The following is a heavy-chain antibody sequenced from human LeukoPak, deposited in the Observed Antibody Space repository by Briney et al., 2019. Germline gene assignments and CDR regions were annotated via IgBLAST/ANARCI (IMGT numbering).Heavy chain of an antibody. CDR3: ARVSASDPSKNYFDY. J-gene: IGHJ4*02. V-gene: IGHV4-59*08. D-gene: IGHD4/OR15-4a*01. Sequence: PSETLSLTCTVSGGSISSYYWSWIRQPPGKGLEWIGYIYYSGSTNYNPSLKSRVTISVDTSKNQFSLKLSSVTAADTAVYYCARVSASDPSKNYFDYWGQGTLVTVSS. CDR2: IYYSGST. CDR1: GGSISSYY.